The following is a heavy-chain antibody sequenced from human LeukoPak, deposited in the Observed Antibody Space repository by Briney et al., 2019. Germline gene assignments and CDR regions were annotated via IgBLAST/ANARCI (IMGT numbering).Heavy chain of an antibody. Sequence: GGSLRLSCAASGFTFSSYAMSWVRQAPGKGLEWVSAISGSGGSTYHADSVKGRFTISRDNSKNTLYLQMNSLRAEDTAVYYCAKDLNDYPDAFDIWGQGTMVTVSS. CDR1: GFTFSSYA. D-gene: IGHD1-1*01. CDR2: ISGSGGST. CDR3: AKDLNDYPDAFDI. V-gene: IGHV3-23*01. J-gene: IGHJ3*02.